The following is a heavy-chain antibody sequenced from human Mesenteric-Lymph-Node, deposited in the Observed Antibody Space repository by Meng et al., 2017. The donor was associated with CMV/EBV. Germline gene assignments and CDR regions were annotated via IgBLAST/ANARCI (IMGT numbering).Heavy chain of an antibody. Sequence: GESLKISCAASGFTFSSYAMHWVRQAPGKGLEWVAVISYDGSNKYYADSVKGRFTISRDNSKNTLYLQMNSLRAADTAVYYCAKGLGGTSRKVGYYDYGMDVWGQGTTVTVSS. CDR3: AKGLGGTSRKVGYYDYGMDV. V-gene: IGHV3-30-3*01. J-gene: IGHJ6*02. CDR2: ISYDGSNK. D-gene: IGHD1-1*01. CDR1: GFTFSSYA.